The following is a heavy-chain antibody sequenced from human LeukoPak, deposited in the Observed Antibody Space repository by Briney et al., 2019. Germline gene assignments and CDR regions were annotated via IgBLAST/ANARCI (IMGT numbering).Heavy chain of an antibody. D-gene: IGHD3-16*01. CDR1: GGSISSYY. CDR3: ARGGSNFDY. CDR2: IYYSGST. J-gene: IGHJ4*02. Sequence: KSSETLSLTCTVSGGSISSYYWSWIRQPPGKGLEWIGYIYYSGSTNYNPSLKSRVTISVDTSKKQISLKLSSVTAADTAVYYCARGGSNFDYWGQGTLVTVSS. V-gene: IGHV4-59*01.